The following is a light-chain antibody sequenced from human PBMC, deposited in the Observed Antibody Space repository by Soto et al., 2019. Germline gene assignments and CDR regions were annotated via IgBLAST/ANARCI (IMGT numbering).Light chain of an antibody. CDR3: HQRNQ. CDR2: DST. J-gene: IGKJ5*01. Sequence: EIVITHSPATLSFPPVERASLSCRASQFLSSYLAWYQQIPGQPPRLLIYDSTNRAAGIPARFSGSRSGTDFTLTVSSVEPEDFAMYYCHQRNQFGQGTRLEIK. V-gene: IGKV3-11*01. CDR1: QFLSSY.